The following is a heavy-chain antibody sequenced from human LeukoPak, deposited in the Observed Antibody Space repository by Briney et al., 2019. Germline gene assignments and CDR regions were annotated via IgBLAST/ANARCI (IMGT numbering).Heavy chain of an antibody. V-gene: IGHV3-64D*06. CDR1: GFTFSSYA. CDR3: ARGVQRVVVVPAAKYAFDI. J-gene: IGHJ3*02. Sequence: GGPLRLSCSASGFTFSSYAMHWVRQAPGKGLEYVAAISSDGGSTYYADSVKGRFTLSRDNSKNTLYLQMSSLRAEDTAVYYCARGVQRVVVVPAAKYAFDIWGQGTMVTVSS. D-gene: IGHD2-2*01. CDR2: ISSDGGST.